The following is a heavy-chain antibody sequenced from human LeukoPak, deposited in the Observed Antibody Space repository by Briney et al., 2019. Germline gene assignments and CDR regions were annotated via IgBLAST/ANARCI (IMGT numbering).Heavy chain of an antibody. CDR1: GYTLTGHY. CDR2: INPNSGGT. Sequence: ASVKVSCKASGYTLTGHYMHWVRQAPGQGLEWMGWINPNSGGTNYAQKFQGRVTMTRDTSTSTAYMELSRLRSDDTAVYFRARGGYSYGYVEFMFGYLDMDVWGQGTTVTVSS. J-gene: IGHJ6*02. V-gene: IGHV1-2*02. D-gene: IGHD5-18*01. CDR3: ARGGYSYGYVEFMFGYLDMDV.